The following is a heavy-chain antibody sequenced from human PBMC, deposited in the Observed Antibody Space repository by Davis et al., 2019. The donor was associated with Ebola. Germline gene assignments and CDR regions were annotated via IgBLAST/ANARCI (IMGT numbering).Heavy chain of an antibody. J-gene: IGHJ4*02. CDR1: GFTFSSYW. CDR3: AKDGYSYGYYFDS. V-gene: IGHV3-7*03. D-gene: IGHD5-18*01. CDR2: IKQDGSEK. Sequence: GESLKISCAASGFTFSSYWMSWVRQAPGKGLEWVANIKQDGSEKYYVDSVKGRFTISRDNAKNSLYLQMNSLRAEDTALYYCAKDGYSYGYYFDSWGQGTLVTVSS.